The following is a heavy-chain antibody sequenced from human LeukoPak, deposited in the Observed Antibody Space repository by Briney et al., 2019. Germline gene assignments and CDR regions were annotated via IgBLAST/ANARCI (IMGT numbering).Heavy chain of an antibody. CDR3: ARDQYSSDAFDI. Sequence: PSQTLSLTCTVSGGSISSGSYYWSWSRQPPGKGLEWIGYIYYSGSTNYNPSLKSRVTISVDTSKNQFSLKLSSVTAADTAVYYCARDQYSSDAFDIWGQGTMVTVSS. J-gene: IGHJ3*02. CDR1: GGSISSGSYY. V-gene: IGHV4-61*01. D-gene: IGHD3-22*01. CDR2: IYYSGST.